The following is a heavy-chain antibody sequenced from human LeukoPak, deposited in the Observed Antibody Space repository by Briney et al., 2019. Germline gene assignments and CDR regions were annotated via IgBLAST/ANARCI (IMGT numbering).Heavy chain of an antibody. V-gene: IGHV4-34*01. D-gene: IGHD1-7*01. CDR1: GGSFSGYY. J-gene: IGHJ4*02. Sequence: SETLSLTCAVYGGSFSGYYWSWIRQPPGKGLEWIGEINHSGSTNYNPSLKSRVTISVDTSKNQFSLKLSSVTAADTAVYYCARGQGGTTVDWGQGTLVTVSS. CDR2: INHSGST. CDR3: ARGQGGTTVD.